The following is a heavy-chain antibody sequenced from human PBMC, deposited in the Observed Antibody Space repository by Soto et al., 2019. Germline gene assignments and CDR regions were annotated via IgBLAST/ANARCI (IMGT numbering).Heavy chain of an antibody. D-gene: IGHD3-22*01. J-gene: IGHJ4*02. Sequence: PGGSLRLSCAASGFTFSSYAMTWVRQAPGKGLEWVSVISGSGDDTYYADSVKGRFTISRDNSKKTLDLQMNSLRAEDTAVYYCAMSSSGYSGPFDYWGQGTLVTVS. CDR2: ISGSGDDT. CDR1: GFTFSSYA. CDR3: AMSSSGYSGPFDY. V-gene: IGHV3-23*01.